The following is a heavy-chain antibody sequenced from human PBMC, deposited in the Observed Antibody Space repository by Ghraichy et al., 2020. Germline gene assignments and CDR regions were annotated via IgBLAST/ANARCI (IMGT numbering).Heavy chain of an antibody. CDR2: IDSDDDK. CDR3: ARVTSGETSVLDY. CDR1: GFSLDTNEVS. D-gene: IGHD3-10*02. V-gene: IGHV2-70*11. J-gene: IGHJ4*02. Sequence: SGPTLVKPTQTLTLTCSFSGFSLDTNEVSVSWIRQPPGKALEWLARIDSDDDKYYKSSLRSRLTISKDTSKNRVVLTMTDMDPVDTATYYCARVTSGETSVLDYWGQGTLVTVSS.